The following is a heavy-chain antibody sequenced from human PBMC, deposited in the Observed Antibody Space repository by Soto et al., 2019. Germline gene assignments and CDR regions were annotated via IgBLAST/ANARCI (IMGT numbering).Heavy chain of an antibody. D-gene: IGHD5-12*01. V-gene: IGHV5-51*01. CDR2: IYPGDSDT. J-gene: IGHJ6*02. CDR3: ARGRDGYNYYYYGMDV. CDR1: GYSFTSYW. Sequence: GESLKISCXGSGYSFTSYWIGWVRQMPGKGLEWMGIIYPGDSDTRYSPSFQGQVTISADKSISTAYLQWSSLKASDTAMYYCARGRDGYNYYYYGMDVWGQGTTVTVSS.